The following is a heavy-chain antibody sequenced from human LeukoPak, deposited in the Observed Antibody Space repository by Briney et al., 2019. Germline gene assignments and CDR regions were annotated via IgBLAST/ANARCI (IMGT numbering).Heavy chain of an antibody. V-gene: IGHV3-21*01. J-gene: IGHJ4*02. CDR1: GFTFSSYS. Sequence: PGGSLRLSCAAPGFTFSSYSMNWVRQAPGKGLEWVSSISSSSSYIYYADSLKGRFTISRDNAKNSLYLQMNTLRAEDTAVYYCARVGSSGSYNEDYWGQGTLVTVSS. D-gene: IGHD1-26*01. CDR3: ARVGSSGSYNEDY. CDR2: ISSSSSYI.